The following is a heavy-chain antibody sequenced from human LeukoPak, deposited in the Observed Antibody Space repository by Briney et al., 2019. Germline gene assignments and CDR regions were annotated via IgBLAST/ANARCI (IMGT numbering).Heavy chain of an antibody. CDR2: IYYSGST. V-gene: IGHV4-59*01. CDR3: ARAGYDILTGYQSYYYGMDV. CDR1: GGSISSYY. D-gene: IGHD3-9*01. Sequence: SETLSLTCTVSGGSISSYYWSWIRQPPGKGLEWIGYIYYSGSTNYNPSLKSRVTISVDTSKNQFSLKLSSVTAADTAVYYCARAGYDILTGYQSYYYGMDVWGQGTTVTVSS. J-gene: IGHJ6*02.